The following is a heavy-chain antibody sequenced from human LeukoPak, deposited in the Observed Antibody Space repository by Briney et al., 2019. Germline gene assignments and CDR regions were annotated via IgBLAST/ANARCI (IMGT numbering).Heavy chain of an antibody. CDR3: VRDAEGAAISVNYWFDP. V-gene: IGHV1-8*01. Sequence: ASVKVSCKASGFTFTSYDINWVRQASGQGLEWMGWMNPNNGNTGYAQKFQGSVTMTRYTSISTAYMELRGLRSEDTAVYYCVRDAEGAAISVNYWFDPWGQGTLVTVSS. CDR1: GFTFTSYD. D-gene: IGHD2-2*02. J-gene: IGHJ5*02. CDR2: MNPNNGNT.